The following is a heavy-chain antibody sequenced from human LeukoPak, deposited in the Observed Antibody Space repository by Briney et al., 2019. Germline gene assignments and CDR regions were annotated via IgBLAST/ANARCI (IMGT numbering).Heavy chain of an antibody. CDR2: IHFGGST. CDR1: GGSISNYY. J-gene: IGHJ6*04. CDR3: ARLSGPALYGSGSHFVDV. Sequence: SETLSLTCSISGGSISNYYWTWIRQSPGTGLEWIGYIHFGGSTKYNPSLKSPATISIDTSRTQFSLNLSSVTAADTAVYSCARLSGPALYGSGSHFVDVWGKGTTVTVSS. D-gene: IGHD3-10*01. V-gene: IGHV4-59*08.